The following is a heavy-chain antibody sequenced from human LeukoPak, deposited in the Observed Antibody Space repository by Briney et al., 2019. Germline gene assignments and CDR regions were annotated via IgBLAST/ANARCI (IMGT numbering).Heavy chain of an antibody. D-gene: IGHD7-27*01. CDR2: ISSSSGTI. CDR3: ARDRNWDFDY. Sequence: GSLRLSSVASGFTFSSYSMSWVRQAPGKGLEWVSYISSSSGTIYYADSVKGRFTISRDNAKNSLYLQMDSLRGEDTAVYYCARDRNWDFDYWGQGSLVTVSS. V-gene: IGHV3-48*01. J-gene: IGHJ4*02. CDR1: GFTFSSYS.